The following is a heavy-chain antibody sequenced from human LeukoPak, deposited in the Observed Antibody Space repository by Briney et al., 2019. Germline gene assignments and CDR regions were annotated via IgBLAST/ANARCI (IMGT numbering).Heavy chain of an antibody. V-gene: IGHV1-18*01. CDR2: ISAYNGNT. Sequence: ASVKVSCKASGYTFTSYGISWVRQAPGQGLEWMGWISAYNGNTNYAQKLQGRVTMTTDTSTSTAYMELRSLRSDDTAVYYCAREREVTRFKYYYYYGMDVWGQGTTVTVSS. CDR3: AREREVTRFKYYYYYGMDV. CDR1: GYTFTSYG. J-gene: IGHJ6*02. D-gene: IGHD2-21*02.